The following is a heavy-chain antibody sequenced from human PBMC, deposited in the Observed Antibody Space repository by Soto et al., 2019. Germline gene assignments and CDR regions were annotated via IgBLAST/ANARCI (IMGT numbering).Heavy chain of an antibody. V-gene: IGHV1-69*13. J-gene: IGHJ4*02. CDR1: GGTFSSYA. Sequence: SVKVSCKASGGTFSSYAISWVRQAPGQGLEWMGGIIPIFGTANYAQKFQGRVTITADESTSTAYMELSSLRSEDTAVYYCARVDSSGYPGPYYFDYWGQGTLVTVSS. CDR2: IIPIFGTA. CDR3: ARVDSSGYPGPYYFDY. D-gene: IGHD3-22*01.